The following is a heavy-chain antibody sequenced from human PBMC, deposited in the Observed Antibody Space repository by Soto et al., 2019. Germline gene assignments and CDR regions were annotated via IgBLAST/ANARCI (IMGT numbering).Heavy chain of an antibody. Sequence: SETLSLTCTVSGGSISSYYWSWIRQPPGKGLEWIGYIYYSGSTNYNPSLKSRVTISVDTSKNQFSLKLSSVTAADTAVYYCARAYHYDFWSGAGYYFDYWGQGTLVTVSS. J-gene: IGHJ4*02. D-gene: IGHD3-3*01. V-gene: IGHV4-59*01. CDR3: ARAYHYDFWSGAGYYFDY. CDR2: IYYSGST. CDR1: GGSISSYY.